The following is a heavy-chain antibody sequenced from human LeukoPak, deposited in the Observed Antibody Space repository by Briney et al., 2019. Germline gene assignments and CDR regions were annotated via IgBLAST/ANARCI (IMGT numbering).Heavy chain of an antibody. CDR3: AREPRDSSGYYPDNWFDP. CDR2: IYHSGST. J-gene: IGHJ5*02. D-gene: IGHD3-22*01. CDR1: GYSISSGYY. V-gene: IGHV4-38-2*02. Sequence: SETLSLTCTVSGYSISSGYYWGWIRQPPGKGLEWIGSIYHSGSTYYNPSLKSRVTISVDTSENQFSLKLSSVTAADTAVYYCAREPRDSSGYYPDNWFDPWGQGTLVTVSS.